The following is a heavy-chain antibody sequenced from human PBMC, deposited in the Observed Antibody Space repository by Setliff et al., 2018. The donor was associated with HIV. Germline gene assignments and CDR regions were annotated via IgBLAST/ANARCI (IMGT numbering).Heavy chain of an antibody. CDR1: GYTFSSYG. J-gene: IGHJ5*02. D-gene: IGHD6-19*01. V-gene: IGHV1-18*01. CDR3: ARDLYSSGWPNWFDP. Sequence: ASVKVSCKASGYTFSSYGISWVRQTPGQGLEWMGWISAANGKKYYAPKVHDRITLTMDISTTTAHLQLRSLRSDDTAVYFCARDLYSSGWPNWFDPWGQGTLVTVSS. CDR2: ISAANGKK.